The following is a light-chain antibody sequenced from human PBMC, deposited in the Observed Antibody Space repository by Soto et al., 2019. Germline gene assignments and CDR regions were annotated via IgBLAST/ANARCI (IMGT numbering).Light chain of an antibody. CDR1: INDVGGYNS. Sequence: QSVLTQPRSVSGSPGQSVTISCSGTINDVGGYNSVSWFQHHPGSAPKLMVHSVTQRPSGVPDRFSGSKSGNTASLTISGLQAEDEADYYCCSYAGSSTSYVFGTGTKVTVL. J-gene: IGLJ1*01. CDR3: CSYAGSSTSYV. V-gene: IGLV2-11*01. CDR2: SVT.